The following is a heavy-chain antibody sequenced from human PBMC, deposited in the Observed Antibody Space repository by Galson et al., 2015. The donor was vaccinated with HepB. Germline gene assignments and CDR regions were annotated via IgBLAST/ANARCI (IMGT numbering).Heavy chain of an antibody. V-gene: IGHV3-30-3*01. CDR3: ARDDGVAGEDN. CDR1: GFALTNYG. Sequence: SLRLSCAASGFALTNYGMQWVRQAPGKGLEWVAYISRDSVTKHYADSVKGRLIVSRDASKNTLYLQMYSLRGEDTAIYYCARDDGVAGEDNWGQGTLVSVSS. J-gene: IGHJ4*02. CDR2: ISRDSVTK. D-gene: IGHD6-19*01.